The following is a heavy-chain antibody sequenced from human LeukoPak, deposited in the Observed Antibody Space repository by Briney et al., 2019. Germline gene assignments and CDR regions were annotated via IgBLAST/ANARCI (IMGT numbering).Heavy chain of an antibody. V-gene: IGHV4-30-4*08. Sequence: SETLSLTCTVSGGSISSDDYYWSWIRQPPGKGLEWIGYIYYSGSTYYNPSLKSRVTISVDTSKNQFSLKLSSVTAADTAVYYCARVPPYDFWSGYFDYWGQGTLVTVSS. CDR1: GGSISSDDYY. CDR3: ARVPPYDFWSGYFDY. J-gene: IGHJ4*02. D-gene: IGHD3-3*01. CDR2: IYYSGST.